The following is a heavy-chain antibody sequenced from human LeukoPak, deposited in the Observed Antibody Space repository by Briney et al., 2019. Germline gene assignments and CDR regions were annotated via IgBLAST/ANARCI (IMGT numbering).Heavy chain of an antibody. V-gene: IGHV4-34*01. CDR1: GGSFSGYY. CDR3: ARGLPHQLLSFWFDP. Sequence: SETLSLTCAVYGGSFSGYYWSWIRQPPGKGLEWIGEINHSGGTNYNPSLKSRVTISVDTSKNQFSLKLSSVTAADTAVYYCARGLPHQLLSFWFDPWGQGTLVTVSS. D-gene: IGHD2-2*01. CDR2: INHSGGT. J-gene: IGHJ5*02.